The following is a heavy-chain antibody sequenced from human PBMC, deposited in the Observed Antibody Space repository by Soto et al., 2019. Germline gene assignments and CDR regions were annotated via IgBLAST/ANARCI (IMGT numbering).Heavy chain of an antibody. V-gene: IGHV3-15*01. CDR2: IKSKTDGGTT. D-gene: IGHD5-12*01. CDR1: GFTFSNAW. CDR3: TTEGLHSGYDLTVTPGGMDV. Sequence: PGGSLRLSCAASGFTFSNAWMSWVRQAPGKGLEWVGRIKSKTDGGTTDYAAPVKGRFTISRDDSKNTLYLQMNSLKTEDAAVYYCTTEGLHSGYDLTVTPGGMDVWGQGTTVTVSS. J-gene: IGHJ6*02.